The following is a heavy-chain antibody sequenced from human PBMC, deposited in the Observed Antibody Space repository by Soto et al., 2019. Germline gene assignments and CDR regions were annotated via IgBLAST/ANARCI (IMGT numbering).Heavy chain of an antibody. V-gene: IGHV4-4*02. CDR1: GDSVSRSNW. J-gene: IGHJ6*02. D-gene: IGHD6-19*01. Sequence: SETLSLTCAVSGDSVSRSNWWSWVRQSPGKGLEWIGEIYHSGNTKYNPSLKSRITMSVDKAKNQFSLKMTSVTAADTAVYYCATSGWNEDFYYYYGMDVWGQGTTVTVSS. CDR3: ATSGWNEDFYYYYGMDV. CDR2: IYHSGNT.